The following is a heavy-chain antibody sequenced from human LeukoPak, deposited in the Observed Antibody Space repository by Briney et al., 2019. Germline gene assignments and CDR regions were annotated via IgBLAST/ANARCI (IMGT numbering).Heavy chain of an antibody. V-gene: IGHV4-59*01. D-gene: IGHD2-15*01. CDR2: IYYSGST. CDR1: GGSISTYD. Sequence: SETLSLTCTVSGGSISTYDWSWIRQPPRKGLEWIGHIYYSGSTKYNPSLKSRVTMSVDASKNQFSLKLTSVSAADTAVYYCVRVSCSGGTCLSPDWGQGTLVTVSS. J-gene: IGHJ1*01. CDR3: VRVSCSGGTCLSPD.